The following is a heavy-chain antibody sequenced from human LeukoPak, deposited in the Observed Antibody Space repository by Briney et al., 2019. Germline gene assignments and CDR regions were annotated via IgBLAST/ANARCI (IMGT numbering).Heavy chain of an antibody. CDR2: INPNSGGT. D-gene: IGHD3-10*01. J-gene: IGHJ6*02. CDR3: ASARGRYYGMDV. Sequence: ASVKVSCKASGYTFTGYYMHWVRQAPGQGLEWMGRINPNSGGTNYAQKFQGWVTMTRDTSISTAYMELSRLRSDDTAVYYCASARGRYYGMDVWGQGTTVTVSS. CDR1: GYTFTGYY. V-gene: IGHV1-2*04.